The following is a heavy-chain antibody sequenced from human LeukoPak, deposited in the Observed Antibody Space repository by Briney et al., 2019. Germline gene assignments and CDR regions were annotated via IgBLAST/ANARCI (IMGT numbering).Heavy chain of an antibody. CDR1: GFTFSSYE. V-gene: IGHV3-48*03. CDR3: ARGGDSSGSNRSAFDI. CDR2: ISRSGTTT. D-gene: IGHD3-22*01. J-gene: IGHJ3*02. Sequence: GSLRLSCAASGFTFSSYEMNWVRQAPGKGLEWVSYISRSGTTTYYADSAKGRFAISRDNSKNTLYLQMNSLRAEDAAVYYCARGGDSSGSNRSAFDIWGQGTTVTVSS.